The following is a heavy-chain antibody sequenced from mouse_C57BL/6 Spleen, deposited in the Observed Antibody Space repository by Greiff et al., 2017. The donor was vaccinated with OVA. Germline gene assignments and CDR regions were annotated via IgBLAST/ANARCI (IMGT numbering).Heavy chain of an antibody. CDR2: INPNYGTT. V-gene: IGHV1-39*01. CDR1: GYSFTDYN. CDR3: ASKIETAHYYAMDY. J-gene: IGHJ4*01. Sequence: EVQLVESGPELVKPGASVKISCKASGYSFTDYNMNWVKQSNGKSLEWIGVINPNYGTTSYNQKFKGKATLTVDQSSSTAYMQLNSLTSEDSAVYYCASKIETAHYYAMDYWGQGTSVTVSS. D-gene: IGHD3-2*01.